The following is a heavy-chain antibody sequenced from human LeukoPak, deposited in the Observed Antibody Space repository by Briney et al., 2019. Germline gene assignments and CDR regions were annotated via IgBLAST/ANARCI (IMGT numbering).Heavy chain of an antibody. CDR3: ARDISMIVVFKNAFEI. Sequence: ASVKVSCKASGYTFTSYGISWVRQAPGQGLEWMGWISVYNGNTNYAQKLQGRVTMTTDTYTTTAYMELRSLKTDDTDMYYCARDISMIVVFKNAFEIWGQGTMVTVSS. CDR2: ISVYNGNT. D-gene: IGHD3-22*01. V-gene: IGHV1-18*01. CDR1: GYTFTSYG. J-gene: IGHJ3*02.